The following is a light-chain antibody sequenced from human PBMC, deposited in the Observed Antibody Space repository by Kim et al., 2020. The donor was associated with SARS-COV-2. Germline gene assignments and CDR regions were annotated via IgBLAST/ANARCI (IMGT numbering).Light chain of an antibody. CDR2: DNY. CDR1: SADIAEYYE. Sequence: SVRVSCTVGSADIAEYYEVHWYQQVPGTAPKLLFFDNYFRPSGVPDRFSGSKSGTSASLAITGLQAEDEADYYCQSYDTGLSGIIFGGGTQLTVL. J-gene: IGLJ2*01. V-gene: IGLV1-40*01. CDR3: QSYDTGLSGII.